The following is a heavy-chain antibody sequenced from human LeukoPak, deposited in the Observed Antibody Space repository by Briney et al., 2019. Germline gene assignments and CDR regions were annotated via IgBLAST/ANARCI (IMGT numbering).Heavy chain of an antibody. D-gene: IGHD4-17*01. J-gene: IGHJ6*04. Sequence: ASVKVSCKASGGTFSSYAISWVRQAPGQGLEWMGGIIPIFGTANYAQKFQGRVMITADESTSTAYMELSSLRSEDTAVYYCARAPTVTTLEPPGGYYYYYGMDVWGKGTTVTVSS. V-gene: IGHV1-69*13. CDR2: IIPIFGTA. CDR3: ARAPTVTTLEPPGGYYYYYGMDV. CDR1: GGTFSSYA.